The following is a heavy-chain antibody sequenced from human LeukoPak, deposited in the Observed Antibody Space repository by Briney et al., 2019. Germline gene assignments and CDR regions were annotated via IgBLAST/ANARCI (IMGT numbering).Heavy chain of an antibody. D-gene: IGHD3-3*01. CDR1: GGTFSSYA. V-gene: IGHV1-69*04. CDR2: IIPIFGIA. J-gene: IGHJ4*02. Sequence: ASVTVSCMASGGTFSSYAISWVRQAPGHGLEWIGRIIPIFGIANYPQKFQGRVTITADKSTSTAYMELSSLRSEDTAVYYCARDMNYDFWSGLGYWGQGTLVTVSS. CDR3: ARDMNYDFWSGLGY.